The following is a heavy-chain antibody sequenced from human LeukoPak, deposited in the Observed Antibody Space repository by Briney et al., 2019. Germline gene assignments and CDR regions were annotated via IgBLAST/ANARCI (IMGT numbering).Heavy chain of an antibody. Sequence: SETLSPTCTVSGGSISSYYWSWIRQPPGKGLEWIGYIYYSGSTNYNPSLKSRVTISVDTSKNQFSLKLSSVTAADTAVYYCARVYRGLHIYYYYGMDVWGQGTTVTVSS. CDR1: GGSISSYY. D-gene: IGHD2-2*02. CDR2: IYYSGST. V-gene: IGHV4-59*12. CDR3: ARVYRGLHIYYYYGMDV. J-gene: IGHJ6*02.